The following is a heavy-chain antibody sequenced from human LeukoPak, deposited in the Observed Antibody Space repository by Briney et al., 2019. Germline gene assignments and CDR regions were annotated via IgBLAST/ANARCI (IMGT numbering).Heavy chain of an antibody. CDR1: GGSISSYY. J-gene: IGHJ4*02. CDR3: ARGGIAVAGYFDY. CDR2: IYYSGST. V-gene: IGHV4-59*01. Sequence: SETLSLTCTVSGGSISSYYWSWIRQPPGKGLEWIGYIYYSGSTNYNPSLKSRVTISVDTSKNQFSLKLSSVTAADTAVYYCARGGIAVAGYFDYWGQGTLVTVSS. D-gene: IGHD6-19*01.